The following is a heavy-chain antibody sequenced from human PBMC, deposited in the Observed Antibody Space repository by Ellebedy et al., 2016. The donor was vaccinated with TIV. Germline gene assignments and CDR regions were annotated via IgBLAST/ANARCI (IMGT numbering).Heavy chain of an antibody. Sequence: PGGSLRLSCAASGFTFGSYWMHWVRQAPGKGLVWVSRINSDGSTTTYADSVKGRFTISRDNAKNTLYLQMNSLRAEDTAVYYCTREPSSIAAAGRGDYWGQGTLVTVSS. CDR1: GFTFGSYW. J-gene: IGHJ4*02. V-gene: IGHV3-74*03. CDR3: TREPSSIAAAGRGDY. D-gene: IGHD6-13*01. CDR2: INSDGSTT.